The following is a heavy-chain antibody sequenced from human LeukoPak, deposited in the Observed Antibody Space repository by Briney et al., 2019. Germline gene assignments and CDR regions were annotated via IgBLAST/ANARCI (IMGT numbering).Heavy chain of an antibody. CDR3: AREERAAATQGIRSEYNWFDP. CDR1: GFSLSSYA. J-gene: IGHJ5*02. V-gene: IGHV3-30*04. Sequence: PGGSLRLSCAASGFSLSSYAMHWVRQAPGKGLEWVAVRSYDGSNKYYADSVKGRFTISRDNSKNTLYLQMNSLRAEDTAVYYCAREERAAATQGIRSEYNWFDPWGQGTLVTVSS. CDR2: RSYDGSNK. D-gene: IGHD6-13*01.